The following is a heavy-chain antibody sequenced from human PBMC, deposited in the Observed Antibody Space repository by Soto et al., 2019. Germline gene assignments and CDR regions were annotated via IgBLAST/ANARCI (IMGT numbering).Heavy chain of an antibody. CDR1: GFTFSNYA. D-gene: IGHD6-13*01. Sequence: EVQLLESGGGLVKPGGSLRFPCAASGFTFSNYAMPWVRQAPGKGLEWVSVITGSGGGTYFVDSVKGRFPISRDNSKNTVYLQMNSLRAEDTAVYYCAKRPLTAAGFDYWGQGTLVTVSS. J-gene: IGHJ4*02. CDR3: AKRPLTAAGFDY. V-gene: IGHV3-23*01. CDR2: ITGSGGGT.